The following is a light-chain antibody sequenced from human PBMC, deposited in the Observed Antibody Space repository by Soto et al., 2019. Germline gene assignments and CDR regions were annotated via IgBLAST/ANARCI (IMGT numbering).Light chain of an antibody. V-gene: IGKV3-20*01. CDR1: QSVSGTY. Sequence: EIVLTQSPGTLSLSPGERATLSCRASQSVSGTYLAGYQQKPGQAPRLLIYGASSRATGIPDRFSGSGSGTDFTLSISRLEPEDFAVYYCQQYGSSPWTFGQGTKVEIK. CDR2: GAS. J-gene: IGKJ1*01. CDR3: QQYGSSPWT.